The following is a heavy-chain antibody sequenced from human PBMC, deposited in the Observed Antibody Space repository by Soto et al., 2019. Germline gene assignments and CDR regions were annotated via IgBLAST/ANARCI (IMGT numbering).Heavy chain of an antibody. CDR2: IYYSGST. Sequence: QVQLQESGPGRVKPSQTLSLTCTVSGGSISSGGYYWSWIRQHPGKGLEWIGYIYYSGSTYYNPSLKSRVTISVATSKTPFALKLSSVTAAVTAVYYCAREGGIVGATAADYLGQGTLVTVSS. V-gene: IGHV4-31*03. CDR1: GGSISSGGYY. J-gene: IGHJ4*02. D-gene: IGHD1-26*01. CDR3: AREGGIVGATAADY.